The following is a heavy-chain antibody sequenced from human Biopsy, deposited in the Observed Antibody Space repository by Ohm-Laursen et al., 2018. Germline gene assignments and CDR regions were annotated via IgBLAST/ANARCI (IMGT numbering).Heavy chain of an antibody. J-gene: IGHJ3*01. CDR2: VNPDSGVT. Sequence: ASVKVSCKTSGYTFTGYYLHWVRQAPGQGLEWMGWVNPDSGVTNFALKVQDTVTMTRDTSLNTAYLELSRLTSHDTAVYYWAKSHCSNPNSPDDALDVWGQGTVVTVTS. CDR1: GYTFTGYY. CDR3: AKSHCSNPNSPDDALDV. V-gene: IGHV1-2*02. D-gene: IGHD2-8*01.